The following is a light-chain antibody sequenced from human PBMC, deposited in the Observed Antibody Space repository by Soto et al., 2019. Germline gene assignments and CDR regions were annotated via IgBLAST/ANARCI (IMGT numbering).Light chain of an antibody. CDR2: AAT. J-gene: IGKJ1*01. Sequence: QDINSRLAWFQQQPGRPPKYVIQAATMLQSGFPSRFAGSGSGRDFTLTIHTLQPEDSATYYCLQVANFPRTFGQGTKV. V-gene: IGKV1-12*01. CDR1: QDINSR. CDR3: LQVANFPRT.